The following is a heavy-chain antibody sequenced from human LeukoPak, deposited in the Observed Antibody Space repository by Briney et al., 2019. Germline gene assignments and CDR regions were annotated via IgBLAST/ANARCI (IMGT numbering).Heavy chain of an antibody. J-gene: IGHJ6*02. CDR3: AKLVYYDSSGPTGGMDV. CDR1: GFTFSSYG. CDR2: ISYDGSNK. D-gene: IGHD3-22*01. V-gene: IGHV3-30*18. Sequence: GGSLRLSCAASGFTFSSYGMHWVRQAPGKGLEWVAVISYDGSNKYYADSVKGRFTISRDNSKNTLYLQMNSLRAEDTAVYYCAKLVYYDSSGPTGGMDVWGQGTTVTVSS.